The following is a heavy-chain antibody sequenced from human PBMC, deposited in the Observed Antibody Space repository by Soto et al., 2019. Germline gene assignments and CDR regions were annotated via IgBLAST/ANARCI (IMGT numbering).Heavy chain of an antibody. CDR1: GFTFSSYA. D-gene: IGHD4-17*01. J-gene: IGHJ4*02. CDR3: AKADYGGNHPLDY. CDR2: ISGSGGST. V-gene: IGHV3-23*01. Sequence: EVQLLESGGGLVQPGGSLRLSCAASGFTFSSYAMSCVRQAPGKGLEWVSAISGSGGSTYYADSVKGRFTISRDNSKNTLYLQMNSLRAEDTAVYYCAKADYGGNHPLDYWGQGTLVTVSS.